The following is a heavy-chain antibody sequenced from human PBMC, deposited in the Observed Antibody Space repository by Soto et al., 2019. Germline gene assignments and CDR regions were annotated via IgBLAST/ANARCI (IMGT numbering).Heavy chain of an antibody. CDR2: IWYDGSNK. CDR3: ARVLPFEIVHYYHSSGYYDRQGMDV. J-gene: IGHJ6*02. CDR1: GFTFSSYG. V-gene: IGHV3-33*01. D-gene: IGHD3-22*01. Sequence: QVQLVESGGGVVQPGRSLRLSCAAAGFTFSSYGMHWVRQAPGKGLEWVAVIWYDGSNKYYADSVKGRFTISRDNSKNTLYLQMNSLRAEDTAVYYCARVLPFEIVHYYHSSGYYDRQGMDVWGQVTTVTVSS.